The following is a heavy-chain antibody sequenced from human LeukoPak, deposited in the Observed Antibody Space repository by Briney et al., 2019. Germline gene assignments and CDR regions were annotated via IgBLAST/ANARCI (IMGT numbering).Heavy chain of an antibody. D-gene: IGHD4-17*01. Sequence: ASVKVSCKASGYTFTSYAMNWVRQAPGQGLEWMGWINTNTGNPTYAQGFTGRFVFSLDTSVSTAYLQISSLKAEDTAVYYCAGGGHRAYGVASDYWGQGTLVTVSS. CDR2: INTNTGNP. V-gene: IGHV7-4-1*02. J-gene: IGHJ4*02. CDR3: AGGGHRAYGVASDY. CDR1: GYTFTSYA.